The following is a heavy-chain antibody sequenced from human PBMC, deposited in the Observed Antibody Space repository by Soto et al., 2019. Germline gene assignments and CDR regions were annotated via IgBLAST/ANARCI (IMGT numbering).Heavy chain of an antibody. CDR3: ARHFSVDFFDL. CDR1: GDSITSHSYF. Sequence: PSETLSLTCTVSGDSITSHSYFWACIRQPPGKGLEWIGSIYYSGTTYYNPSLKSRVTISVDRSKNQFSLKLSSVTAADTAVYYCARHFSVDFFDLWGQGSLVTVT. V-gene: IGHV4-39*01. CDR2: IYYSGTT. J-gene: IGHJ4*02.